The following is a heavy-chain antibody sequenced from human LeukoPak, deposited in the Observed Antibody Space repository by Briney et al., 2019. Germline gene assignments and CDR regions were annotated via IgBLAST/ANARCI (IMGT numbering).Heavy chain of an antibody. D-gene: IGHD6-13*01. CDR3: AKDSSSWPARGDYFDY. V-gene: IGHV1-2*02. J-gene: IGHJ4*02. Sequence: ASVKVSCKASGYTFTGYYTHWVRQAPGQGLEWMGLTNPNSGGTNYAQKFQGRVTMTRDTSISTAYMELSRLTSDDTAVYYCAKDSSSWPARGDYFDYWGQGTLVTVSS. CDR1: GYTFTGYY. CDR2: TNPNSGGT.